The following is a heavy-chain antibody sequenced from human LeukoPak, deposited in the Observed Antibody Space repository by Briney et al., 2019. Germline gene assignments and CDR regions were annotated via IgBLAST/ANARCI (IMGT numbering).Heavy chain of an antibody. CDR1: GYTFTSYG. D-gene: IGHD3-22*01. CDR2: ISAYNGNT. Sequence: ASVTVSCKASGYTFTSYGISWVRQAPGQGLEWMGWISAYNGNTNYAQKLQGRVTMTTDTSTSTAYMELRSLRSEDTAVYYCARSFNRGAMIVVRPGAFDIWGQGKMVTVSS. CDR3: ARSFNRGAMIVVRPGAFDI. J-gene: IGHJ3*02. V-gene: IGHV1-18*01.